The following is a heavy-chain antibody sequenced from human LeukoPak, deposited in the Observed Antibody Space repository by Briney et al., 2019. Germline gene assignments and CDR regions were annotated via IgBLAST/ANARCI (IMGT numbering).Heavy chain of an antibody. D-gene: IGHD6-13*01. J-gene: IGHJ4*02. V-gene: IGHV4-59*08. CDR2: ISYSGST. Sequence: PSETLSLTCTVSGGSISSYYWSWIRQPPGKGLEWIGYISYSGSTNYNPSLKSRVTISVDTSKSQLSLKLSSVTAADTAVYYCARHWETSSWYVDYWGQGTRVTVSS. CDR1: GGSISSYY. CDR3: ARHWETSSWYVDY.